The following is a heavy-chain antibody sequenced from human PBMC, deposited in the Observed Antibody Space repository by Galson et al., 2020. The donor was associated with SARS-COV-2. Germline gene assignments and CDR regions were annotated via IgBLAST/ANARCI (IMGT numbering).Heavy chain of an antibody. CDR1: GGTFSSYA. CDR2: IIPIFGTA. J-gene: IGHJ4*02. V-gene: IGHV1-69*13. Sequence: SVKVSCKASGGTFSSYAISWVRQAPGQGLEWMGGIIPIFGTANYAQKFQGRVTITADESTSTAYMELSSLRSEDTAVYYCASCPIVGAISYYFDYWGQGTLVTVSS. D-gene: IGHD1-26*01. CDR3: ASCPIVGAISYYFDY.